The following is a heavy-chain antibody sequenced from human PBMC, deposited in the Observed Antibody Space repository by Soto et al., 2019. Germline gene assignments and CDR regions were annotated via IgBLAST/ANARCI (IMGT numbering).Heavy chain of an antibody. CDR2: IYYSGST. V-gene: IGHV4-61*01. D-gene: IGHD6-19*01. J-gene: IGHJ4*02. CDR3: ARTVLSSGWSQSPFDY. CDR1: GGSVSSGSYY. Sequence: WETLSLTCTVSGGSVSSGSYYWSWIRQPPGKGLEWIGYIYYSGSTNYNPSLKSRVTISVDTSKNQFSLKLSSVTAADTAVYYCARTVLSSGWSQSPFDYWGQGTLVTVSS.